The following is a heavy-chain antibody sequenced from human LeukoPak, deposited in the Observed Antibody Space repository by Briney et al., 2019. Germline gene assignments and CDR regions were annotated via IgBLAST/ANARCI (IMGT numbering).Heavy chain of an antibody. V-gene: IGHV3-7*01. CDR3: AREPRLDYIWGSYRYYFDY. Sequence: GGSLRLSCAATGFTFSSYWMSWVRQARGKGLEWVANIKQDGSEKYYVDSVKGRFTISRDNAKNSLYLQMNSLRAEDTAVYYCAREPRLDYIWGSYRYYFDYWGQGTLVTVSS. CDR2: IKQDGSEK. J-gene: IGHJ4*02. D-gene: IGHD3-16*02. CDR1: GFTFSSYW.